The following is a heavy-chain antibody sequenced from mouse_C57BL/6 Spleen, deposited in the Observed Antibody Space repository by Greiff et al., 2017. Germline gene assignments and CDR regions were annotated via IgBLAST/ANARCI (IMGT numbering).Heavy chain of an antibody. D-gene: IGHD2-3*01. CDR1: GYTFTDYN. CDR3: ARGDGYPYYAMDY. J-gene: IGHJ4*01. Sequence: EVKLQESGPELVKPGASVKIPCKASGYTFTDYNMDWVKQSHGKSLEWIGDINPNNGGTIYNQKFKGKATLTVDKSSSTAYMELRSLTSEDTAVYYCARGDGYPYYAMDYWGQGTSVTVSS. V-gene: IGHV1-18*01. CDR2: INPNNGGT.